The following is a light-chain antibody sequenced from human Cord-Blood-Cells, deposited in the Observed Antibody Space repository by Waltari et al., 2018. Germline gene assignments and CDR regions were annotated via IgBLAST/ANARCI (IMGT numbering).Light chain of an antibody. J-gene: IGKJ4*01. V-gene: IGKV3-11*01. CDR2: DAS. CDR1: QRVSSY. Sequence: EIVLTQSPATLSLSPGERATLSCRASQRVSSYLAWYQQKPGQAPRLLIYDASSRATGIPARFSGSVSGTDVTLTISSLEPEDCAVYYCQQRSNWPLTFGGGTKVEIK. CDR3: QQRSNWPLT.